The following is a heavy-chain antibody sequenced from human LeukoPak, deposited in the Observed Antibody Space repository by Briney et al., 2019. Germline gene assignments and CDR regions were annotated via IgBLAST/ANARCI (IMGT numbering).Heavy chain of an antibody. V-gene: IGHV4-59*01. CDR1: GGSISSYY. CDR2: IYYSGST. D-gene: IGHD3-22*01. Sequence: SETLSLTCTVSGGSISSYYWSWIRQPPGKGLEWIGYIYYSGSTNYNPSLKSRVTISVDTSKNQFSLKLSSVTAADTAVYYCARVYYDSSGYYFDYWGQGTLVTVSS. CDR3: ARVYYDSSGYYFDY. J-gene: IGHJ4*02.